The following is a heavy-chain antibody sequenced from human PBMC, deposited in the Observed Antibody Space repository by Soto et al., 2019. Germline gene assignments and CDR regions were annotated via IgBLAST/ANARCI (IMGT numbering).Heavy chain of an antibody. J-gene: IGHJ4*02. V-gene: IGHV4-59*01. CDR1: GGSISSYY. CDR2: IYYSGST. CDR3: ARGIVATIFVDY. D-gene: IGHD5-12*01. Sequence: SETLSLTCTVSGGSISSYYWSWIRQPPGKGLEWIGYIYYSGSTNYNPSLKSRVTISVDTSKNQFSLKLSSVTAADTAVYYCARGIVATIFVDYWGQGTLVTVSS.